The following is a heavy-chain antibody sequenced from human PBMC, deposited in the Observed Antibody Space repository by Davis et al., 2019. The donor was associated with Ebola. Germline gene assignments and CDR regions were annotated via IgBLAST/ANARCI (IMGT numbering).Heavy chain of an antibody. CDR2: IYTSGST. J-gene: IGHJ6*02. D-gene: IGHD2-2*01. CDR1: GGSISSYY. Sequence: PGGSLRLSCTVSGGSISSYYWSWIRQPAGKGLEWIGRIYTSGSTNYNPSLKSRVTMSVDTSKNQFSLKLSSVTAADTAVYYCARADPFVGYCSSTSCYYGMDVWGQGTTVTVSS. V-gene: IGHV4-4*07. CDR3: ARADPFVGYCSSTSCYYGMDV.